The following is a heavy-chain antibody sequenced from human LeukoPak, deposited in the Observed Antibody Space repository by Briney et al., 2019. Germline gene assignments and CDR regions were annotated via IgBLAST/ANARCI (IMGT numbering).Heavy chain of an antibody. Sequence: PGGSLRLSCAASGFTFTTYTMNWVRQAPGKGLEWVSSISSSSSGYIYYADSVKGRFTISRDNAQNSMYLQMNSLRAEDTAVYYCAREGFAAASDIWGQGTMVTVSS. CDR3: AREGFAAASDI. J-gene: IGHJ3*02. D-gene: IGHD2-15*01. CDR2: ISSSSSGYI. CDR1: GFTFTTYT. V-gene: IGHV3-21*01.